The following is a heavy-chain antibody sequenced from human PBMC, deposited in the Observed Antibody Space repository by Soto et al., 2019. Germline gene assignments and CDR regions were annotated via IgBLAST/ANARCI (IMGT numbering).Heavy chain of an antibody. Sequence: GESLKISCKGSGYSFTSYWIGWVRQMPGKGLEWMGIIYPGDSDTRYSPSFQGQVTISADKSISTAYLQWSSLKASDTAMYYCAILDVVVPAARLYYYYYGMDVWGQGTTFTVSS. CDR2: IYPGDSDT. CDR3: AILDVVVPAARLYYYYYGMDV. D-gene: IGHD2-2*01. CDR1: GYSFTSYW. J-gene: IGHJ6*02. V-gene: IGHV5-51*01.